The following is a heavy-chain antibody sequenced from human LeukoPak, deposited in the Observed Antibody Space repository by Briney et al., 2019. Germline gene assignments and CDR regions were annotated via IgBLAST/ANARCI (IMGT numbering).Heavy chain of an antibody. V-gene: IGHV3-21*04. Sequence: PGGSLRLSCAASGFTFSSYAMSWVRLAPGKGLEWVSSISSSSTYIYHADSMKGRFTISRDNAKNSLYLQMNSLRAEDTAIYYCARGMGHCGSTSCSSDYWGQGTLVTVSS. D-gene: IGHD2-2*01. CDR3: ARGMGHCGSTSCSSDY. J-gene: IGHJ4*02. CDR2: ISSSSTYI. CDR1: GFTFSSYA.